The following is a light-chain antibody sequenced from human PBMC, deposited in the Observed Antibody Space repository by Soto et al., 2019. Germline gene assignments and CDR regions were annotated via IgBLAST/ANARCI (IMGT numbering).Light chain of an antibody. Sequence: EIVLTQSPGTLSLSPGERATLSCRASQSVSSNYLAWYQQKPGQAPKVLIYRASSRATGIPDRFGGSGSGTDFTLTISRLEPEDFAVYYCQQYGSSPLTFGGGTKVDIK. CDR3: QQYGSSPLT. CDR2: RAS. V-gene: IGKV3-20*01. CDR1: QSVSSNY. J-gene: IGKJ4*01.